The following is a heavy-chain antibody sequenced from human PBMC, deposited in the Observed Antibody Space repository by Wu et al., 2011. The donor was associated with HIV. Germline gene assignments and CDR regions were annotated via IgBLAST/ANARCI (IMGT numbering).Heavy chain of an antibody. J-gene: IGHJ5*02. Sequence: QVQLVQSGAAVKKPGSSVKVSCRATGGTFNNSLINWVRQAPGHGLEWMGGITPPFGSANYAQTFQGRVTLTTDESTSTVYLKLSSLRSEDTAVYYCVTVDSLDWSIEMSGAVSWWFANWGQGTLVTVSS. V-gene: IGHV1-69*05. CDR1: GGTFNNSL. CDR3: VTVDSLDWSIEMSGAVSWWFAN. D-gene: IGHD5-24*01. CDR2: ITPPFGSA.